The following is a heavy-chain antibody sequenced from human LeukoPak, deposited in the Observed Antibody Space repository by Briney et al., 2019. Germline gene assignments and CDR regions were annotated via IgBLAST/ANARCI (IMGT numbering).Heavy chain of an antibody. CDR2: IIPIFGTA. Sequence: SVKVSCKASGGTFSSYAISWVRQAPGQGLEWMGRIIPIFGTANYAQKFQGRVTITTDESTSTAYMELSSLRSEDTAVYYCAREGDGSGSYHWADYYYYYMDVWGKGTTVTVSS. J-gene: IGHJ6*03. CDR1: GGTFSSYA. V-gene: IGHV1-69*05. CDR3: AREGDGSGSYHWADYYYYYMDV. D-gene: IGHD3-10*01.